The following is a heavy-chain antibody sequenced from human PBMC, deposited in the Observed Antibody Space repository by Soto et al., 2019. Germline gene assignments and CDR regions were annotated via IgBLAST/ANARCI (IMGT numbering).Heavy chain of an antibody. CDR1: GDSISSGGYS. V-gene: IGHV4-30-2*01. Sequence: SETLSLTCAVSGDSISSGGYSWSWIRQPPGKGLEWIGYICHSGSAFYNPSLKSRVTISVDTSKNQFSLNVNSVTAADTAVYYCARGGKTVIDSWGQGTPVTVSS. D-gene: IGHD4-17*01. J-gene: IGHJ4*02. CDR2: ICHSGSA. CDR3: ARGGKTVIDS.